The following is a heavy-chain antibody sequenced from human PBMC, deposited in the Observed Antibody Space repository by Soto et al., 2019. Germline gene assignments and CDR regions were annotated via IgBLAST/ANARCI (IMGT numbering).Heavy chain of an antibody. V-gene: IGHV3-9*01. J-gene: IGHJ5*02. D-gene: IGHD3-10*01. CDR3: ARGGSAALVSPSGTGNWIDP. CDR1: WFALCGYA. CDR2: ITWNSGYT. Sequence: PGGALRPSFVAPWFALCGYAMHRGGGGPGEGLGGVSGITWNSGYTFYADSVKGRFSISRDNAENSLHLQMNSVRGDDTAFYYCARGGSAALVSPSGTGNWIDPWGQGTLVTVSS.